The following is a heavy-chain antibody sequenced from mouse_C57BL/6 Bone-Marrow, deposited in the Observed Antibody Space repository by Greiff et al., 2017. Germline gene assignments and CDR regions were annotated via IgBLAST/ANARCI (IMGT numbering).Heavy chain of an antibody. CDR1: GYTFTSYW. Sequence: QVQLQQPGAELVKPGASVKLSCKASGYTFTSYWMQWVKQRPGQGLEWIGEIDPSDSYTNYNQKFKGKATLTVDTSSSTAYLQLSSLTSEDSAVYDCARSGYYGRGTLYAMDYWGQGTSVTVSS. J-gene: IGHJ4*01. CDR3: ARSGYYGRGTLYAMDY. V-gene: IGHV1-50*01. CDR2: IDPSDSYT. D-gene: IGHD1-1*01.